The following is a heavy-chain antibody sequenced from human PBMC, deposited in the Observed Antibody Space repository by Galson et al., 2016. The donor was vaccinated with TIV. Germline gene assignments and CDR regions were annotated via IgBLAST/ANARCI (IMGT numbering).Heavy chain of an antibody. CDR1: GSSISSGYY. V-gene: IGHV4-38-2*01. CDR2: FYYDGST. Sequence: SLTCAVSGSSISSGYYWGWIRQSPGKGLEWIGSFYYDGSTYYNPPLKSRVAISVDTSKNQFSLRLSSVTAADTAVYYCAKMARTTGPDTEYYFDHWGQGMLVTVSS. J-gene: IGHJ4*02. D-gene: IGHD1-1*01. CDR3: AKMARTTGPDTEYYFDH.